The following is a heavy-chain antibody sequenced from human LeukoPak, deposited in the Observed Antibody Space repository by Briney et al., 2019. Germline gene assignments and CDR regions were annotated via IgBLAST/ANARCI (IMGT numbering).Heavy chain of an antibody. J-gene: IGHJ3*02. CDR3: AREDPMTYYDIESDAFDI. V-gene: IGHV3-7*01. CDR2: IKQDGSEK. CDR1: GFTFSSYW. Sequence: GGSLRLSCAASGFTFSSYWMSWVRQAPGKGLEWVANIKQDGSEKYYVDSVKGRFTISRDNAKNSLYLQMNSLRAEDTAVYYCAREDPMTYYDIESDAFDIWGQGTMVTVSS. D-gene: IGHD3-9*01.